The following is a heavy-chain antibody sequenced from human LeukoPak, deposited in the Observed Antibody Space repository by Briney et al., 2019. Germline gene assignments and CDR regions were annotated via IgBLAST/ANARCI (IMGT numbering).Heavy chain of an antibody. Sequence: GGSLRLSCAASGFTFSSYAMSWVRQAPGKGLEWVSAISGSGGSTYYADPVKGRFTISRDNSKNTLYLQMNSLRAEDTAVYYCAKGRPWIQLWTDFDYWGQGTLVTVSS. CDR3: AKGRPWIQLWTDFDY. CDR2: ISGSGGST. J-gene: IGHJ4*02. D-gene: IGHD5-18*01. V-gene: IGHV3-23*01. CDR1: GFTFSSYA.